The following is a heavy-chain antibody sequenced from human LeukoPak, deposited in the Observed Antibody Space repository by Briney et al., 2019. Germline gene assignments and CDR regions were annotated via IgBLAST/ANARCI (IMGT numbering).Heavy chain of an antibody. CDR1: GFTFSSYS. CDR2: ISSSSSTI. D-gene: IGHD3-16*01. CDR3: AKDDDWGRFNH. V-gene: IGHV3-48*01. J-gene: IGHJ1*01. Sequence: AGGSLRLSCAASGFTFSSYSMNWVRQAPGKGLEWVSYISSSSSTIYYADSVKGRFTISRDNFKNTVSLQLNSLRAEDTAMYYCAKDDDWGRFNHWGQGTLVTVSS.